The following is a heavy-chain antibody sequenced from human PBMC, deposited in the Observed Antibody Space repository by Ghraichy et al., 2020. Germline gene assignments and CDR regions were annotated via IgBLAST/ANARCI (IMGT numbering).Heavy chain of an antibody. CDR1: GFTFSSYA. CDR3: ATEPYYDILTGYYRKDY. D-gene: IGHD3-9*01. Sequence: GGSLRLSCAASGFTFSSYAMHWVRQAPGKGPEWVAVISYDGSNKYYADSVKGRFTISRDNSKNTLYLQMNSLRAEDTAVYYCATEPYYDILTGYYRKDYWGQGTLVTVSS. CDR2: ISYDGSNK. V-gene: IGHV3-30*04. J-gene: IGHJ4*02.